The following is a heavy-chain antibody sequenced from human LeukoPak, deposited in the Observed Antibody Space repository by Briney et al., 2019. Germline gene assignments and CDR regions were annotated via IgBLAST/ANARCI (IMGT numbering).Heavy chain of an antibody. J-gene: IGHJ4*02. CDR2: ISYDGSNK. V-gene: IGHV3-30-3*01. Sequence: GRSLRLSCAASGSTFSSYAMHWVRQAPGKGLEWVAVISYDGSNKYYADSVKGRFTISRDNAKNSLYLQMNSLRAEDTAVYYCASTVVTPLADDYWGQGTLVTVSS. CDR1: GSTFSSYA. CDR3: ASTVVTPLADDY. D-gene: IGHD3-22*01.